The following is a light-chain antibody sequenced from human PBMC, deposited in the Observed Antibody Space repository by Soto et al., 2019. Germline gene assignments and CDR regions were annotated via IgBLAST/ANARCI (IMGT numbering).Light chain of an antibody. CDR3: TSFTPSSAHVV. CDR1: SSDVGGYNY. CDR2: DVT. Sequence: QSALTQPASVSGSPGQSITISCTGTSSDVGGYNYVSWYQQHPGKAPKLMIYDVTSRPSGVSNRFSGSKSGNTASLTISGLQTVDEADYYCTSFTPSSAHVVFGGGTKLTVL. J-gene: IGLJ2*01. V-gene: IGLV2-14*03.